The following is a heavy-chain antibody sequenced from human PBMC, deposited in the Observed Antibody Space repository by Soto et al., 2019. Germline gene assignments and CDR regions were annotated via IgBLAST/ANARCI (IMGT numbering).Heavy chain of an antibody. V-gene: IGHV3-11*01. D-gene: IGHD3-22*01. CDR2: ISSSDSII. CDR3: ARDLGYYDSSGYFDY. J-gene: IGHJ4*02. Sequence: GGSLRLSCAASGFTFSDYYMSWIRRAPGRGLEWVSYISSSDSIIYYSDSVKGRFIISRDNAKNSLYLQMNSLRAEDTAVYYCARDLGYYDSSGYFDYWGQGTLVTVSS. CDR1: GFTFSDYY.